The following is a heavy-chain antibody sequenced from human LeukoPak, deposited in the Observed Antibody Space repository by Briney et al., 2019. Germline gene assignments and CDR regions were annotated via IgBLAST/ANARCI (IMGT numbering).Heavy chain of an antibody. CDR2: ISGSGGST. V-gene: IGHV3-23*01. CDR3: AKDGRYFDWFDFDY. D-gene: IGHD3-9*01. J-gene: IGHJ4*02. CDR1: GFTFSSYG. Sequence: PGGSLRLSCAASGFTFSSYGMSWVRQAPGKGLEWVSAISGSGGSTYYADSVKGRFTISRDNSKNTLYLQMNSLRAEDTAVYYCAKDGRYFDWFDFDYWGQGTLVTVSS.